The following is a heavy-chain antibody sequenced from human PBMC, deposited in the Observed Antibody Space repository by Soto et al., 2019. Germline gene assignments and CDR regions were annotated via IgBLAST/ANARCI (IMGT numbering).Heavy chain of an antibody. CDR3: ARKEGSGWYSYFQH. CDR1: GGSISSYY. Sequence: QVQLQESGPGLVKPSETLSLTCTVSGGSISSYYWSWIRQPPGKGLEWIGYIYYSGSTNYNPSLKSRVTISVDTSKNQFSLKLSSVTAADTAVYYCARKEGSGWYSYFQHWGQGTLVTISS. CDR2: IYYSGST. V-gene: IGHV4-59*01. J-gene: IGHJ1*01. D-gene: IGHD6-19*01.